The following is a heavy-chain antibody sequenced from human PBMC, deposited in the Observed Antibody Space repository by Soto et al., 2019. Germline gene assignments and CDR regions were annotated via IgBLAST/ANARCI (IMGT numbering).Heavy chain of an antibody. J-gene: IGHJ4*02. CDR1: GYGFTTYG. CDR2: ISAHNGNT. V-gene: IGHV1-18*01. D-gene: IGHD1-1*01. CDR3: ARGRYGDY. Sequence: QVHLVQSGAEVKKPGASVKVSCKGSGYGFTTYGITWVRQAPGQGLEWMAWISAHNGNTNYGQKLQSRVTVTRDTSTSTAYMELRSLRSDDTAVYYCARGRYGDYWGQGALVTVSS.